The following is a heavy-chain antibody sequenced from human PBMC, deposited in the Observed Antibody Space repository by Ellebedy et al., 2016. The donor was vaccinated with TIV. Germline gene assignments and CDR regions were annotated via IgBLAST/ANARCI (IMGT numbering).Heavy chain of an antibody. CDR1: GFTFSSYG. Sequence: GESLKISXAASGFTFSSYGMHWVRQAPGKGLEWVAVIWYDGSNKYYADSVKGRFTISRDNSKNTLYLQMNSLRAEDTAVYYCARDGSQQWLAYYFDYWGQGTLVTVSS. J-gene: IGHJ4*02. D-gene: IGHD6-19*01. CDR2: IWYDGSNK. V-gene: IGHV3-33*01. CDR3: ARDGSQQWLAYYFDY.